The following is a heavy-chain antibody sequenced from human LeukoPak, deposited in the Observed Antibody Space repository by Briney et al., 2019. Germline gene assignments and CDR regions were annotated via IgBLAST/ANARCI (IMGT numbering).Heavy chain of an antibody. CDR3: AGHTMTTVTTLAFYYYGMDV. V-gene: IGHV3-7*03. Sequence: PGGSLRLSCSASGFTFSTYWMSWVRQAPGKGLEWVANMRRDGNEIYYLDSVRGRFTISRDNAKNSLYLQMNSLRAEDTAVYYCAGHTMTTVTTLAFYYYGMDVWGQGTTVTVSS. CDR2: MRRDGNEI. CDR1: GFTFSTYW. J-gene: IGHJ6*02. D-gene: IGHD4-11*01.